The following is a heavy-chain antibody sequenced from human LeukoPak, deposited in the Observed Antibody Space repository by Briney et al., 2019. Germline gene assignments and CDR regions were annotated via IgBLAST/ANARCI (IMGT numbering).Heavy chain of an antibody. V-gene: IGHV1-58*02. CDR2: IVVGSGNT. CDR1: GFTFTSSA. CDR3: ARGRVDAIYCSGGSCYSFPDY. J-gene: IGHJ4*02. Sequence: SVKVSCKASGFTFTSSAMQWVRQARGQRLEWIGWIVVGSGNTNYAQKFQERVTITRDMSTSTAYMELSSLRSEDTAVYYCARGRVDAIYCSGGSCYSFPDYWGQGTLVTVSS. D-gene: IGHD2-15*01.